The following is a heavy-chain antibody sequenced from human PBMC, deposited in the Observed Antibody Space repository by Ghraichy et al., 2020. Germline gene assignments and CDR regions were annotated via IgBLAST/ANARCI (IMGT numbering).Heavy chain of an antibody. CDR3: ARAGGYYDILTGFYYYYGMDV. CDR1: GFTFSSYW. CDR2: IKQDGSEK. J-gene: IGHJ6*02. D-gene: IGHD3-9*01. V-gene: IGHV3-7*04. Sequence: LSLTCAASGFTFSSYWMSWVRQAPGKGLGWVANIKQDGSEKYYVDSVKGRFTISRDNAKNSLYLQMNSLRAEDTAVYYCARAGGYYDILTGFYYYYGMDVWGQGTTVTVSS.